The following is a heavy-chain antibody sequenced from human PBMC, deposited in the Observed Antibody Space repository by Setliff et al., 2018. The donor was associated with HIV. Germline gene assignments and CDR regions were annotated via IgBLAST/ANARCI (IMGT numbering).Heavy chain of an antibody. Sequence: PSETLSLTCTVSGGSISSYYWSWIRQPPGKGLEWIGYVYYSGSTNYNPSLKSRVTISVDTSKNQFSLKLTSVTAADTAVYYCARSSEEGADYGSGIYYHFHYWGQGTLVTVSS. CDR2: VYYSGST. D-gene: IGHD3-10*01. CDR3: ARSSEEGADYGSGIYYHFHY. J-gene: IGHJ4*02. V-gene: IGHV4-59*01. CDR1: GGSISSYY.